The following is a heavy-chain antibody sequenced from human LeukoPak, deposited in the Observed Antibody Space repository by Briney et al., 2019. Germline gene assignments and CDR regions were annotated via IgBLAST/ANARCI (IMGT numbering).Heavy chain of an antibody. V-gene: IGHV1-18*01. J-gene: IGHJ4*02. Sequence: ASVKVSCKASGYTFTSYGISWVRQAPGQGLEWMGWISAYNGNTNYAQKLQGRVTMTTDTSTSTAYMELRSLRSEDTAVYYCATVEFFGIVGGFDYWGQGTLVTVSS. CDR1: GYTFTSYG. CDR2: ISAYNGNT. D-gene: IGHD3-22*01. CDR3: ATVEFFGIVGGFDY.